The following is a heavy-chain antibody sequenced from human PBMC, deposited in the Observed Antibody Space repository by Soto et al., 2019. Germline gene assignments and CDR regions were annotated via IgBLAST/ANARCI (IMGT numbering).Heavy chain of an antibody. J-gene: IGHJ3*02. CDR3: AHRHDLGGFDI. D-gene: IGHD2-15*01. Sequence: QLTLKESGPTLVKPTQTLTLTCTFSGFSLNTRAVGVGWIRQAPGKALEWLALINWNDDERYSPSLKDRLTITKDTSKNHVVLTMTNIGPVDTATYYCAHRHDLGGFDIWGQATAVTFSS. CDR1: GFSLNTRAVG. CDR2: INWNDDE. V-gene: IGHV2-5*01.